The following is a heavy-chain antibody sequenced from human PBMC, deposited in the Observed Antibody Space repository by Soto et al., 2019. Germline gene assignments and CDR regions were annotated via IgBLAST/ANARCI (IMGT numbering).Heavy chain of an antibody. D-gene: IGHD4-17*01. J-gene: IGHJ4*02. CDR2: TNWSGGRK. Sequence: PGGSLRLSCVASGFTFDDYGMSWVRQAPGKGLEWVSGTNWSGGRKAYSDSVKGRFTISRDNAKNSLYLQMNSLRAEDTALYHCARGSGYGDYGSVYWGQGALVTVSS. V-gene: IGHV3-20*01. CDR1: GFTFDDYG. CDR3: ARGSGYGDYGSVY.